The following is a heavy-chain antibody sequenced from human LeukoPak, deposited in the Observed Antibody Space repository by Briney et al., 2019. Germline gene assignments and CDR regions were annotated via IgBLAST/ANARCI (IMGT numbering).Heavy chain of an antibody. CDR2: IYNTGST. V-gene: IGHV3-66*01. CDR1: GFTVSSNY. J-gene: IGHJ4*02. D-gene: IGHD4-17*01. CDR3: ARGAYGDYEGY. Sequence: GGSLRLSCAASGFTVSSNYMSWVRQAPGKGLEWVSVIYNTGSTFYADSVKGRFTISRDNSKNTLYLQMNSLRAEDTAVYYCARGAYGDYEGYWGQGTLVTVSS.